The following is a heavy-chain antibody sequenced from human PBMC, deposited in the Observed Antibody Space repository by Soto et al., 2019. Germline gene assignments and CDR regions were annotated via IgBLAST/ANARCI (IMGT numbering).Heavy chain of an antibody. V-gene: IGHV4-30-4*01. D-gene: IGHD3-10*01. Sequence: QVQLQESGPGLVKPSQTLSLTCTVSGGSISSGDYYWSWIRQPPGKGLEWIGYICYSGSTYYNPSLKSRVTISVDTSKNQFSLKLSSVTAADTAVYYCARGVLWFGEFYYYGMDVWGQGTTVTVSS. J-gene: IGHJ6*02. CDR2: ICYSGST. CDR1: GGSISSGDYY. CDR3: ARGVLWFGEFYYYGMDV.